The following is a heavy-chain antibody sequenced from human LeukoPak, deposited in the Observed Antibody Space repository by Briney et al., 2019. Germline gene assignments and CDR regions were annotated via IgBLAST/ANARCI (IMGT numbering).Heavy chain of an antibody. CDR1: GFAFSDHY. D-gene: IGHD5-24*01. CDR2: IRRRANYYTT. J-gene: IGHJ4*02. V-gene: IGHV3-72*01. CDR3: ARAEDGYNY. Sequence: GGSLRLSCAASGFAFSDHYMDWVRQAPGKGLEWVGRIRRRANYYTTDYAASVEGRFTISRDDSKNSLYLQMNSLQTEDTAVYYCARAEDGYNYWGQGTLVTVSS.